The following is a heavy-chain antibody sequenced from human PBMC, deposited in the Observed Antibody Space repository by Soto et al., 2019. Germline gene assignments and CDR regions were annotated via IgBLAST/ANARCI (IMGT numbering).Heavy chain of an antibody. CDR2: IRASGVTT. CDR1: GFTFSNYA. CDR3: AKGAIGRLDY. D-gene: IGHD1-26*01. J-gene: IGHJ4*02. V-gene: IGHV3-23*01. Sequence: DVQLLDSGGGLVQPGRSLRLSCAASGFTFSNYAMSWVRQAPGKGLEWVSTIRASGVTTFYADSARGRFTISRDNSKNTLSLPMNSLTADDTAIYYCAKGAIGRLDYWGQGTVVTVSS.